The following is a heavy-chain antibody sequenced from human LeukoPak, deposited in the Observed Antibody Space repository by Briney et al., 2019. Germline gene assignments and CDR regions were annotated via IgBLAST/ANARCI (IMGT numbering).Heavy chain of an antibody. Sequence: SETLSLTCTVSGGSISSYYWSWIRQSPVKGLEWIGYIYPSGSAFYNPSFESRVTISLDTSENQFSLELRSVTAADTAVYYCARRNHYFYYMDVWGKGTTVTVSS. J-gene: IGHJ6*03. V-gene: IGHV4-4*09. CDR1: GGSISSYY. CDR3: ARRNHYFYYMDV. CDR2: IYPSGSA.